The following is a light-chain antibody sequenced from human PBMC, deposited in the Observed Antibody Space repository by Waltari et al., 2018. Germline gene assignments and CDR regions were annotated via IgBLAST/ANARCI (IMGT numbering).Light chain of an antibody. Sequence: SYVLTQPPSVSVAPGKTARIACGGNNIGAKSVHWYQERPGQAPVLIIYYDSVRPSGIPERLSGSNPGNTATLTIRRVEAGDEADYYCQVWDYDTAHLVFGGGTTLTVV. CDR2: YDS. CDR3: QVWDYDTAHLV. V-gene: IGLV3-21*04. J-gene: IGLJ3*02. CDR1: NIGAKS.